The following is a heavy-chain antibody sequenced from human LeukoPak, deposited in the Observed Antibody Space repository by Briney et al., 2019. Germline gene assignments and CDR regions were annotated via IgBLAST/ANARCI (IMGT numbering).Heavy chain of an antibody. CDR3: AGGDYYDSSGYYYGGY. CDR2: IYYSGST. V-gene: IGHV4-59*01. CDR1: GGSISSYY. Sequence: SETLSLTCTVSGGSISSYYWSWIRQPPGKGLEWIGYIYYSGSTNYNPSLKSRVTISVDTSKNQFSLKLSSVTAADTAVYYCAGGDYYDSSGYYYGGYWGQGTLVTVSS. J-gene: IGHJ4*02. D-gene: IGHD3-22*01.